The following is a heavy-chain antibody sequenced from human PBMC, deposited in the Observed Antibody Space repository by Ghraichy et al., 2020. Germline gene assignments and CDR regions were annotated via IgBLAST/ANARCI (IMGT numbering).Heavy chain of an antibody. D-gene: IGHD6-25*01. Sequence: ASVKVSCKASGYTFTGYYMHWVRQAPGQGLEWMGWINPNSGGTNYAQKFQGRVTMTRDTSISTAYMELSRLRSDDTAVYYCARGVPDIAAANWFDPWGQGTLVTVSS. J-gene: IGHJ5*02. CDR1: GYTFTGYY. CDR2: INPNSGGT. V-gene: IGHV1-2*02. CDR3: ARGVPDIAAANWFDP.